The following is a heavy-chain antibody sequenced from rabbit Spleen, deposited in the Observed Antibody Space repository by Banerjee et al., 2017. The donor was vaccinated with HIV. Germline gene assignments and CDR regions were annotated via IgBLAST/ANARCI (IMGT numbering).Heavy chain of an antibody. J-gene: IGHJ4*01. D-gene: IGHD4-1*01. V-gene: IGHV1S45*01. CDR3: ARDPYSNGGL. Sequence: QEQLEESGGDLVKPEGSLTLTCTASGFSFSGSYYMSWVRQAPGKGLEWIACIYAGSSGSTYYASWAKGRFTISKTSSTTVTLQMTSLTAADTATYFCARDPYSNGGLWGQGTLVTVS. CDR2: IYAGSSGST. CDR1: GFSFSGSYY.